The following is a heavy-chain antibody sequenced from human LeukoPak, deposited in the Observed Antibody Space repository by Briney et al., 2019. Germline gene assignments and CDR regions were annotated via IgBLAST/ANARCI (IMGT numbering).Heavy chain of an antibody. Sequence: SETLSLTCAVYGGSFSGYYWSWIRQPPGKGLEWIGEINHSGSTNYNPSLKSRVTISVDTSKNQFSLKLSSVTAADTAVYYCARPFGIAAAGPFDPWGQGTLVTDSS. D-gene: IGHD6-13*01. CDR1: GGSFSGYY. J-gene: IGHJ5*02. CDR3: ARPFGIAAAGPFDP. V-gene: IGHV4-34*01. CDR2: INHSGST.